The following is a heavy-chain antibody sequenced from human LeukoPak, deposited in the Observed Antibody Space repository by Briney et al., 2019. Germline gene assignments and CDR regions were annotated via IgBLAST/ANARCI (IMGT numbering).Heavy chain of an antibody. D-gene: IGHD2-21*01. J-gene: IGHJ6*03. Sequence: GGSLRLSCAASGFTFSSRGMHWVRQAPGKGLEGVALLWYDGSSKYYADSVKGRFTISRDNFKNTLYLHMNSLRAEDTAVYYCARAGIVGLYYYYMDLWGKGTTVTVSS. V-gene: IGHV3-33*01. CDR3: ARAGIVGLYYYYMDL. CDR2: LWYDGSSK. CDR1: GFTFSSRG.